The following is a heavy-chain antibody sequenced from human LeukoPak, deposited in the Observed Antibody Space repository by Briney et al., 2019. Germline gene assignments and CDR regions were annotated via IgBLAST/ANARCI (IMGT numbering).Heavy chain of an antibody. Sequence: SSETLSLTCTVSGGFISSYYWSWIRQPPGKGLEWIGYIYYSGSTNYNPSLKSRVTISVDTSKNQFSLKLSSVTAADTAVYYCARSVGSGWYGEIDYWGQGTLVTVSS. V-gene: IGHV4-59*01. CDR2: IYYSGST. CDR3: ARSVGSGWYGEIDY. CDR1: GGFISSYY. D-gene: IGHD6-19*01. J-gene: IGHJ4*02.